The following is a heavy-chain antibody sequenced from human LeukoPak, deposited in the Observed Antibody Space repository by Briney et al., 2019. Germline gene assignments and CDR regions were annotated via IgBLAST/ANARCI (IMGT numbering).Heavy chain of an antibody. V-gene: IGHV3-7*01. CDR3: ARDRGGGRPMALLVY. D-gene: IGHD2-15*01. CDR2: IKQEGSEK. CDR1: GFTLSSYW. J-gene: IGHJ4*02. Sequence: GGSLRLSCAASGFTLSSYWMSWVRQAPGKGLEWVANIKQEGSEKYYVDSVKGRFTISRDNAKNSLYLQMNSLRAEDTAVYYCARDRGGGRPMALLVYWGQGTLVTVSS.